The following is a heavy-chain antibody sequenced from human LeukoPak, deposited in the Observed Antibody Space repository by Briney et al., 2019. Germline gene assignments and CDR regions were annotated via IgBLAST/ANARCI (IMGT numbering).Heavy chain of an antibody. Sequence: SETLSLTCTVSGGSISSGDYYWSWIRQPPGKGLEWIGYIYYSGSTYYNPSLKSRVTISVDTSKNQFSLKLSSVTAADTAVYYCATRRSGPTPPTVWGQGTLVTVSS. CDR1: GGSISSGDYY. CDR3: ATRRSGPTPPTV. D-gene: IGHD6-25*01. V-gene: IGHV4-30-4*01. J-gene: IGHJ4*02. CDR2: IYYSGST.